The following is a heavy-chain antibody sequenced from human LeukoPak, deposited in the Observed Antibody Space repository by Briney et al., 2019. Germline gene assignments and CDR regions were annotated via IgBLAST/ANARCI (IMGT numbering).Heavy chain of an antibody. CDR1: GFTFSSYW. CDR3: AKEFNRGLPDY. D-gene: IGHD2-21*01. V-gene: IGHV3-7*01. CDR2: INHNGNVN. J-gene: IGHJ4*02. Sequence: GGSLRLSCAASGFTFSSYWMNWARQAPGKGLEWVASINHNGNVNYYVDSVKGRFTISRDNSKNTLYLQMSSLRAEDTAVYYCAKEFNRGLPDYWGQGTLVTVPS.